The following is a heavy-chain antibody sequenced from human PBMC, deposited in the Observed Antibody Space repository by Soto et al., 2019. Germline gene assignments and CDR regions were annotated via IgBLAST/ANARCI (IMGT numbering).Heavy chain of an antibody. D-gene: IGHD6-19*01. CDR2: LSGSGTST. CDR3: AKATTNGGWFNPFDS. V-gene: IGHV3-23*01. J-gene: IGHJ4*02. Sequence: HPGGSLRLSCAASGFSFVNYAMNWVRQAPGKGLEWVSGLSGSGTSTYYADSVKGRFTISRDNSRDTLFLQMNSLTADDTAVYYCAKATTNGGWFNPFDSWGQGXLVTVSS. CDR1: GFSFVNYA.